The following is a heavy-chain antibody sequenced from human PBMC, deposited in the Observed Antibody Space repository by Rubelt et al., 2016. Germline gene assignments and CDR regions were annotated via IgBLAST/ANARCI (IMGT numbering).Heavy chain of an antibody. D-gene: IGHD6-6*01. Sequence: QVQLVQSGAEVKTPGASVKVSCKASGYTFTSYGISWVRQAPGQGLEWMGWISAYNGNTNYAQKLHVRVTMTTDTSTSTAYMGMRSLRSDATAVYYCARDRIRIAARQGWYFDLWGRGTLVTVSS. CDR3: ARDRIRIAARQGWYFDL. J-gene: IGHJ2*01. CDR2: ISAYNGNT. CDR1: GYTFTSYG. V-gene: IGHV1-18*01.